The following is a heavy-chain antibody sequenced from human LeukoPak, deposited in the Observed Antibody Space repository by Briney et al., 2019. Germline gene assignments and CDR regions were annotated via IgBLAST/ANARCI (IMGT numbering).Heavy chain of an antibody. V-gene: IGHV1-18*04. Sequence: ASVNVSCRASGYTFTTYGISWVRQAPGQGLEWMGWISAYNGNTNYAQTLQGRVTITTDTSTSTAYMELRSLRSDDTAVYYCARDPSGRYCNGGSCYSPYWGQGDLVTVSS. CDR2: ISAYNGNT. CDR3: ARDPSGRYCNGGSCYSPY. CDR1: GYTFTTYG. D-gene: IGHD2-15*01. J-gene: IGHJ4*02.